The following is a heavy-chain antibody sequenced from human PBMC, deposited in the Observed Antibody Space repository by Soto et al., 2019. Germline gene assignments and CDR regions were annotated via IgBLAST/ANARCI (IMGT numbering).Heavy chain of an antibody. CDR2: IIPFIGTA. V-gene: IGHV1-69*18. D-gene: IGHD4-4*01. Sequence: QVQLVQSGAEVKKPGSSVTVSCKASGGTFSSYAISWVLQAPGQGLEWMGRIIPFIGTANDAQKFQGRVTITADESTSTAYMELTSLRYEATDVYYCARVVMTTVPASYDYGMDVWGQGTTVTVSS. CDR1: GGTFSSYA. J-gene: IGHJ6*02. CDR3: ARVVMTTVPASYDYGMDV.